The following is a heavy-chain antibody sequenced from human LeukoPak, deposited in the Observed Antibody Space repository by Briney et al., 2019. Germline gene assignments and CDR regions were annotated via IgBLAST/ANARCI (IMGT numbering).Heavy chain of an antibody. CDR2: IIPIFGTA. CDR1: GGTFSNYA. Sequence: SVKVSCKASGGTFSNYAINWVRQAPGQGLEWMGGIIPIFGTANYAQKFQGRVTITADESTSTAYMELSSLRSEDTAVYYCAIDMVPGVIALDYYYYYMDVWGKGTTVTVSS. D-gene: IGHD3-10*01. CDR3: AIDMVPGVIALDYYYYYMDV. J-gene: IGHJ6*03. V-gene: IGHV1-69*13.